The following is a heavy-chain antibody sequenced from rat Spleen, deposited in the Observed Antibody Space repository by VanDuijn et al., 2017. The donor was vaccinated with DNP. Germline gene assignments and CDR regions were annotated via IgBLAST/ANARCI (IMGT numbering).Heavy chain of an antibody. CDR3: TRHVLPLRVWDY. V-gene: IGHV5-22*01. J-gene: IGHJ3*01. D-gene: IGHD1-7*01. Sequence: EVQLVESGGGLVQPGGSLKLSCAASGFTLSDYYMAWVRQAPTKGLEWVAYSNYAGGSTYHGDSVKGRFTIYRDNAKNTLYLQMNSLRSEDMATYYCTRHVLPLRVWDYWGQGTLVTVSS. CDR1: GFTLSDYY. CDR2: SNYAGGST.